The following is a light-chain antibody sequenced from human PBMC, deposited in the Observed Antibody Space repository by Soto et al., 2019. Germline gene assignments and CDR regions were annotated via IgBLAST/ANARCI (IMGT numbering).Light chain of an antibody. V-gene: IGKV1-39*01. CDR2: GAS. Sequence: DIQMTQSPSSLSASSGDRVTITCRASQNIGKYLIWYQQKPGRPPKVLVYGASNLQSGVSSRFSGDGFGTEFSLTINSLRPEDFSTDYCQQSYNLPRTFGQGTTLETK. CDR3: QQSYNLPRT. J-gene: IGKJ2*01. CDR1: QNIGKY.